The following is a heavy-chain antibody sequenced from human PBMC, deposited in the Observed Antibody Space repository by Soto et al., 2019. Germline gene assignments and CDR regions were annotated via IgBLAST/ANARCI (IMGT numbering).Heavy chain of an antibody. CDR1: GYSFTSYW. D-gene: IGHD5-12*01. Sequence: LGESLKISCKGSGYSFTSYWISWVRQMPGKGLEWMGRIDPSDSYTNYSPSFQGHVTISADKSISTAYLQWSSLKASDIAMYYCARSPRKYSGYDVDYWGQGTLVTVSS. V-gene: IGHV5-10-1*01. J-gene: IGHJ4*02. CDR2: IDPSDSYT. CDR3: ARSPRKYSGYDVDY.